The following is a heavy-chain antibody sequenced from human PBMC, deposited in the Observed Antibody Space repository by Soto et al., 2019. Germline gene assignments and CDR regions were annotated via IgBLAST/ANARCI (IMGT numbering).Heavy chain of an antibody. Sequence: ASVKVSCKASGYTFTSYGISWVRQAPGQGLEWMGWISAYNGNTNYAQKLQGRVTMTTDTSTSTAYMELRSLRSDDTAVYYCARDYDYDYYYYGMDVWGQGXTVTVSS. J-gene: IGHJ6*02. CDR1: GYTFTSYG. CDR3: ARDYDYDYYYYGMDV. D-gene: IGHD5-12*01. V-gene: IGHV1-18*01. CDR2: ISAYNGNT.